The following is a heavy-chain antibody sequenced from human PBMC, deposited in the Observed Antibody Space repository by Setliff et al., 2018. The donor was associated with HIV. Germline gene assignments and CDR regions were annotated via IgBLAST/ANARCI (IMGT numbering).Heavy chain of an antibody. V-gene: IGHV3-7*03. Sequence: GGSLRLSCAASGFTFSNYWMNWVRQAPGKGLEWVANIKQDGSEKYYVDSVKGRFTISRDNSKNTLFLQINSLRAEDTAVYYCAKDHATVLTQLDYWGQGTLVTVSS. CDR3: AKDHATVLTQLDY. J-gene: IGHJ4*02. D-gene: IGHD2-8*01. CDR2: IKQDGSEK. CDR1: GFTFSNYW.